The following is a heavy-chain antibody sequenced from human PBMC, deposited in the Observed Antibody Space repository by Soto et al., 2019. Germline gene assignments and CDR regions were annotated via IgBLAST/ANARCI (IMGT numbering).Heavy chain of an antibody. CDR1: GASIRSSTYQ. V-gene: IGHV4-39*02. CDR3: AGDGSWSSGMDV. Sequence: SETLSLTCTVSGASIRSSTYQWGWIRQPPGRGLEWIGSAYYSESTYYNPSPKSRVTISVDTSKNQFSLKVSSVTAADTAVYYCAGDGSWSSGMDVWGQGTTVTVSS. CDR2: AYYSEST. J-gene: IGHJ6*02. D-gene: IGHD6-13*01.